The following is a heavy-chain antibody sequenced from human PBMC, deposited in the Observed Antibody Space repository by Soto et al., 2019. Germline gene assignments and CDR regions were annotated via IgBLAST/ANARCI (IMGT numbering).Heavy chain of an antibody. CDR1: GGTFSSYT. V-gene: IGHV1-69*02. Sequence: ASVKVSCKASGGTFSSYTISWVRQAPGQGLEWMGRIIPILGIANYAQKFQGRVTITADKSTSTAYMELSSLRSEDTAVYYCASERLYYGSGSYYTGNFDYWGQGTLVTVSS. CDR3: ASERLYYGSGSYYTGNFDY. J-gene: IGHJ4*02. CDR2: IIPILGIA. D-gene: IGHD3-10*01.